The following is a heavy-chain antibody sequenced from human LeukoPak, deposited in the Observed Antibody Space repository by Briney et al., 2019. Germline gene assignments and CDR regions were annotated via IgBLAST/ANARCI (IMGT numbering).Heavy chain of an antibody. Sequence: SETLSLTCTVSGGSISSSSYYWGWIRQPPGKGLEWIGSIYYSGSTYYNPSLKSRVTISVDTSKNQFSLKLSSVTAADTAVYYCARALTGPIDYWGQGTLVTVSS. J-gene: IGHJ4*02. CDR1: GGSISSSSYY. D-gene: IGHD3-9*01. CDR2: IYYSGST. V-gene: IGHV4-39*07. CDR3: ARALTGPIDY.